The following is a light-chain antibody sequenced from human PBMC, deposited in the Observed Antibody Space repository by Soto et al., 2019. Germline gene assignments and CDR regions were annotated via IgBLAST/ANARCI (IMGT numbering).Light chain of an antibody. CDR2: VNSDGSH. CDR1: SGHSNYA. J-gene: IGLJ3*02. V-gene: IGLV4-69*01. Sequence: QLVLTQSPSASASLGASVKLTCTLSSGHSNYAIAWHQQQPETGPRYLMKVNSDGSHSKGDGIPDRFSGSSSGAERHLTISSLQSEDEADYYCQTWGTGIQWVFGGGTKLTVL. CDR3: QTWGTGIQWV.